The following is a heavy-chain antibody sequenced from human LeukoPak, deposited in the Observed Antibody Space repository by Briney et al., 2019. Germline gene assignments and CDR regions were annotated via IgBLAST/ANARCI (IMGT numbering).Heavy chain of an antibody. CDR1: GGSFSGYY. V-gene: IGHV4-34*01. D-gene: IGHD3-22*01. CDR2: INHSGST. CDR3: ARDDSSGYYNY. J-gene: IGHJ4*02. Sequence: PSETLSLTCAVYGGSFSGYYWSWIRQPPGKGLEWIGEINHSGSTNYNPSLKSRVTISVDTSKNQFSLKLSSVTAADTAVYYCARDDSSGYYNYWGQGTLVTVPS.